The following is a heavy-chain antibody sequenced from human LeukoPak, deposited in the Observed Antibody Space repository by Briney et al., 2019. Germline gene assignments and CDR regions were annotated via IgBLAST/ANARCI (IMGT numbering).Heavy chain of an antibody. CDR3: ARDGLGSVTNQNWCDP. V-gene: IGHV1-18*01. J-gene: IGHJ5*02. CDR1: GYTFTSYG. D-gene: IGHD4-11*01. CDR2: ISAYNGNT. Sequence: ASVKVSCKASGYTFTSYGISWVRLAPGQGLEWMGWISAYNGNTNYAQKLQGRVTMTTDTSTSTAYMELGSLRSDDTAVYYCARDGLGSVTNQNWCDPWGQGTLVTVSS.